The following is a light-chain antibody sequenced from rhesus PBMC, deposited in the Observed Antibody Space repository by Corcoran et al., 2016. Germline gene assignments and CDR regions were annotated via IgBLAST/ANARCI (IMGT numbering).Light chain of an antibody. J-gene: IGKJ1*01. CDR3: HQYSKWPRT. Sequence: EIVMTQSPATLSLSPGERATLSCRASQSVSSSLAWYPQTPGQAPRLLIYGASSSATGIPDRFRGSGAGTEVTLTIRGLEREDFAVYFCHQYSKWPRTFGQGTKVEIK. CDR1: QSVSSS. V-gene: IGKV3-42*03. CDR2: GAS.